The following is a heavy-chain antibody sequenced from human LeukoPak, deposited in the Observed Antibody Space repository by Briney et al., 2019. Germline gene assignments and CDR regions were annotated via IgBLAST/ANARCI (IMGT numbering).Heavy chain of an antibody. CDR3: AKHAGTTRQTKDY. CDR1: GVIFNNYA. J-gene: IGHJ4*02. V-gene: IGHV3-23*01. D-gene: IGHD1-1*01. CDR2: ISASGGST. Sequence: GGSLRLSCAVSGVIFNNYAMSWVRQAPGRGLEWVSVISASGGSTYYADSVKGRFTISRDNSNNRLYLEMNCLRAEDTAVYYCAKHAGTTRQTKDYWGQGTLVTVSS.